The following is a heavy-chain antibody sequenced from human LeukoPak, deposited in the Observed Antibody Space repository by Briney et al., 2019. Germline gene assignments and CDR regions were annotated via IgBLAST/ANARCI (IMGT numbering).Heavy chain of an antibody. CDR3: ARARLDYYDSSGEDY. CDR1: GGSIRSSYNY. J-gene: IGHJ4*02. V-gene: IGHV4-39*07. CDR2: FYYGGRT. Sequence: SETLSLTCTVSGGSIRSSYNYWGWIRQPPGKGLEWIGSFYYGGRTTSNPSLQSRVTISVDTSKNQFSLKLSSVTAADTAAYYCARARLDYYDSSGEDYWGQGTLVTVSS. D-gene: IGHD3-22*01.